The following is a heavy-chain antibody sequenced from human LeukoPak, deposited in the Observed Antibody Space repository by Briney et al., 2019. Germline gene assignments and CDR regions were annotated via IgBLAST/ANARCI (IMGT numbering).Heavy chain of an antibody. Sequence: PGRSLRLSCAASGFTFSSYGMHWVRQAPGKGLEWVAVISYDGSNKYYADSVKGRFTISRDNSKNTLYLQMNSLRAEDTAVYCCAKTSSGYYGGGFDYWGQGTLATVSS. D-gene: IGHD3-22*01. V-gene: IGHV3-30*18. CDR2: ISYDGSNK. CDR3: AKTSSGYYGGGFDY. CDR1: GFTFSSYG. J-gene: IGHJ4*02.